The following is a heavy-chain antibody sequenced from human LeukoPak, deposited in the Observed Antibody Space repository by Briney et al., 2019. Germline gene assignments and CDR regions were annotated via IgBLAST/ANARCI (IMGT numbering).Heavy chain of an antibody. J-gene: IGHJ6*02. V-gene: IGHV4-34*01. Sequence: SETLSLTCAVYGGSFSGYYWSWIRQPPGKGLEWIGEINHSGSTNYNPSLKSRVTISVDTSKNQFSLTLSSVTAADTAVYYCARGRGYDYVWGSYRKYYYGMDVWGQGTTVTVSS. CDR3: ARGRGYDYVWGSYRKYYYGMDV. CDR1: GGSFSGYY. CDR2: INHSGST. D-gene: IGHD3-16*02.